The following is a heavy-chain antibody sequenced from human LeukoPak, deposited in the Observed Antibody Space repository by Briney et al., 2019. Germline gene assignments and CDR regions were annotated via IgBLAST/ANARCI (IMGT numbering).Heavy chain of an antibody. Sequence: GASVKVSCKASGYTFTSYAMNWVRQAPGQGLEWMGWINTNTGNPTYAQGFTGRFVFSLDTSVSTAYLQISSLKAEDTAVYYCARGGSGTYYDFWSGYSYYMDVWGKGTTVTVSS. J-gene: IGHJ6*03. V-gene: IGHV7-4-1*02. CDR1: GYTFTSYA. D-gene: IGHD3-3*01. CDR2: INTNTGNP. CDR3: ARGGSGTYYDFWSGYSYYMDV.